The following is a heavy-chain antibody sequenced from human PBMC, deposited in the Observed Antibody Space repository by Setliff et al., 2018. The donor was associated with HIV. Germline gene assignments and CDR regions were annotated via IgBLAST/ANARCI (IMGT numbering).Heavy chain of an antibody. CDR2: SYHTGST. CDR1: GYSISSGNY. V-gene: IGHV4-38-2*01. J-gene: IGHJ5*02. D-gene: IGHD6-13*01. Sequence: TSETLSLTCAVFGYSISSGNYWGWIRQPPGKGLEWIGSSYHTGSTYYNPSLKSRVTMSVDTSKNQFSLKLSSVTAADTAVYYCARSPIAAGTTTISARTNWFDPGAREPWSPSPQ. CDR3: ARSPIAAGTTTISARTNWFDP.